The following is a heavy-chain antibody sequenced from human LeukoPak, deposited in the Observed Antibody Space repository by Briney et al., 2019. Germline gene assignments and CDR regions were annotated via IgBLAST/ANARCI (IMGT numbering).Heavy chain of an antibody. J-gene: IGHJ2*01. D-gene: IGHD5-24*01. V-gene: IGHV4-59*05. Sequence: KPSETLSLTCTVSGGSISSYYWSWIRQPPGKGLEWVGSFYYSGSSYYNPSLRSRITISVDTSKNQFSLNLRSVTAADTAVYYCARTTAAIMSPFYFDLWGRGTLVTVSS. CDR1: GGSISSYY. CDR3: ARTTAAIMSPFYFDL. CDR2: FYYSGSS.